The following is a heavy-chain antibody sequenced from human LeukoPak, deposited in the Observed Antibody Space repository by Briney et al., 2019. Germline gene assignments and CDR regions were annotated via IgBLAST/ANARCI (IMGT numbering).Heavy chain of an antibody. Sequence: PGGSLRLSCAASGFTFSDYYMNWIRQAPGKGLEWISYIVGSGSTIYYADSVKGRFTISRDNAKNSLYLQMNSLRAEDTAVYYCARDRVIAAAGTGIHDYWGQGTLVTVSS. D-gene: IGHD6-13*01. J-gene: IGHJ4*02. CDR2: IVGSGSTI. CDR1: GFTFSDYY. CDR3: ARDRVIAAAGTGIHDY. V-gene: IGHV3-11*04.